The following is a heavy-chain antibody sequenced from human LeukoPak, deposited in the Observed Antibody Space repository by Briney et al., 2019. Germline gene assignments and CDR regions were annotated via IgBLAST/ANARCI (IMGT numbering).Heavy chain of an antibody. V-gene: IGHV1-69*04. J-gene: IGHJ5*02. CDR1: GGTFSSYA. CDR3: ARAQCSSTSCYRNNWFDP. D-gene: IGHD2-2*01. Sequence: ASVKVSCKASGGTFSSYAISWVRQAPGQGLEWMGRIIPILGIANYAQKLQGRVTITADKSTSTAYMELSSLRSEDTAVYYCARAQCSSTSCYRNNWFDPWGQGTLVTVSS. CDR2: IIPILGIA.